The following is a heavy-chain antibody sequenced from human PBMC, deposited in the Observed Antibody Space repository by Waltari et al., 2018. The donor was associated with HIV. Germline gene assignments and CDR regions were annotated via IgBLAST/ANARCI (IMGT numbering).Heavy chain of an antibody. Sequence: QVQLVQSGAEVKKPGSSVKVSCKASGGTVSSSAVSWVRQAPGKGLEWMGAIIPRFCEANYAQKFQGRLTITADESTSTAYMELSSLRSEDTAVYYCSRVPDRSGYQRYAMDVWGQGTTVTVS. J-gene: IGHJ6*02. CDR2: IIPRFCEA. V-gene: IGHV1-69*01. CDR1: GGTVSSSA. D-gene: IGHD3-22*01. CDR3: SRVPDRSGYQRYAMDV.